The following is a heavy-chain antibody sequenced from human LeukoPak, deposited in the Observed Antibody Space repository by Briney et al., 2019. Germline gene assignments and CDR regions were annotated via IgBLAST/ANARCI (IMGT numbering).Heavy chain of an antibody. CDR1: GASISSTTYY. V-gene: IGHV4-39*07. D-gene: IGHD3-10*01. CDR2: IYYSGST. CDR3: AGFLPPGSGPAPQFDP. J-gene: IGHJ5*02. Sequence: SETLSLTCTVSGASISSTTYYWGWIRQPPRKGLEWIASIYYSGSTYYNPSLKSRVTISVDTSKNQFSLKLSSVTAADTAVYYCAGFLPPGSGPAPQFDPWGQGTLVTVSS.